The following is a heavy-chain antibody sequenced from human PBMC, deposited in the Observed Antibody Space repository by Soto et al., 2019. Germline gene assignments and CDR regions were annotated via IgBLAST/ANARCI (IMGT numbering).Heavy chain of an antibody. J-gene: IGHJ4*02. CDR3: SREDHRYCSSASCYGGDY. CDR2: IRSKTYGGAP. Sequence: GGSLRFSCTTSGFTFGDYAISWFRQAPGKGLDWVGFIRSKTYGGAPEYAASVNGRFTISRDDSGSIAYLQMYSLITEDTAVYYCSREDHRYCSSASCYGGDYWGQGTLVTVSS. D-gene: IGHD2-2*01. CDR1: GFTFGDYA. V-gene: IGHV3-49*03.